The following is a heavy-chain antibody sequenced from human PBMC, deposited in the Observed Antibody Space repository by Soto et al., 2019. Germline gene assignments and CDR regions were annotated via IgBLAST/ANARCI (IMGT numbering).Heavy chain of an antibody. CDR2: IYYSGST. D-gene: IGHD3-3*01. Sequence: QLQLQESGPGLVKPSETLSLTCTVSGGSISSSSYYWGWIRQPPGKGLEWIGSIYYSGSTYYNPSLKSRVTISVDTSKNQFSLKLSSVTAADTAVYYCASSDPRITIFGVVHSVDYWGQGTLVTVSS. J-gene: IGHJ4*02. CDR1: GGSISSSSYY. V-gene: IGHV4-39*01. CDR3: ASSDPRITIFGVVHSVDY.